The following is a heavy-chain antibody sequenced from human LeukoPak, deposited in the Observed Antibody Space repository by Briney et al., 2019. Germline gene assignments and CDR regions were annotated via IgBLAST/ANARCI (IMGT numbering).Heavy chain of an antibody. Sequence: TGGSLRLSCAASGFTFSSYGMHWVRQAPGKGLEWVAVIWYDGSNKYYADSVKGRFTISRDNSKNTLYLQMNSLRAEDTAVYYCARGELRYFDWTDYWGQGTLVTVSP. D-gene: IGHD3-9*01. CDR1: GFTFSSYG. J-gene: IGHJ4*02. CDR2: IWYDGSNK. V-gene: IGHV3-33*01. CDR3: ARGELRYFDWTDY.